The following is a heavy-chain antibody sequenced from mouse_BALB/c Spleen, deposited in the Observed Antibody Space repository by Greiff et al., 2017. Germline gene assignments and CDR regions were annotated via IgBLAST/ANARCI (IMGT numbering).Heavy chain of an antibody. D-gene: IGHD3-2*01. CDR3: ARSADSSGYQYYFDY. V-gene: IGHV3-8*02. Sequence: VQLKESGPSLVKPSQSLSFSCSVTGFSITSCYWHWVRQFPGNNLEYMGYISYSGSTYYNPSRKSRISITRDTSKNQYYLQLNSVTTEDTATYYCARSADSSGYQYYFDYWGQGTTLTVSA. CDR2: ISYSGST. J-gene: IGHJ2*01. CDR1: GFSITSCY.